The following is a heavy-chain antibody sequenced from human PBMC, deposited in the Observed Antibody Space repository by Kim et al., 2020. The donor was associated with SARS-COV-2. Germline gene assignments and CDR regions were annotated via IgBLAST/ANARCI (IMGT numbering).Heavy chain of an antibody. D-gene: IGHD3-22*01. V-gene: IGHV4-34*01. Sequence: SETLSLTCAVYGGSFSGYYWSWIRQPPGKGLEWIGEINHSGSTNYNPSLKSRVTISVDTSKNQFSLKLSSVTAADTAVYYCARGLRFSGYRNWFDPWGQGTLVTVSS. CDR3: ARGLRFSGYRNWFDP. CDR2: INHSGST. CDR1: GGSFSGYY. J-gene: IGHJ5*02.